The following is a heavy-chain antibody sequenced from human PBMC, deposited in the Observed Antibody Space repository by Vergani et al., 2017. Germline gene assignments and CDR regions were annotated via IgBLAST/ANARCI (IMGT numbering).Heavy chain of an antibody. Sequence: QVQLQQWGAGLLKPSETLSLTCAVYGGSFSGYYWSWIRQPPGKGLEWIGEINHSGSTNYNPSLKSRVTISVDTSKNQFSRKLSYVTAADTAVYYCARSKGYSGYDRKAGGWAYYYYMDVWGKGTTVTVSS. CDR1: GGSFSGYY. CDR3: ARSKGYSGYDRKAGGWAYYYYMDV. D-gene: IGHD5-12*01. V-gene: IGHV4-34*01. CDR2: INHSGST. J-gene: IGHJ6*03.